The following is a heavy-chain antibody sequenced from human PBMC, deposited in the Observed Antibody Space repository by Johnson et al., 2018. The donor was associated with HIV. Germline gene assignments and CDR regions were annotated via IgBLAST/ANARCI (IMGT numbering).Heavy chain of an antibody. CDR1: GFTFSSYG. J-gene: IGHJ3*02. CDR2: ISYDGINK. V-gene: IGHV3-30*03. Sequence: VQLVESGGGVVQPGRSLRLSCAASGFTFSSYGMHWVRQAPGKGLEWVAVISYDGINKYYADSVKGRFTISRNNVQNSMLLQMNSLRADDTAVYFCVRRMVVGYVAFDIWGQGTMVTVSS. D-gene: IGHD2-21*01. CDR3: VRRMVVGYVAFDI.